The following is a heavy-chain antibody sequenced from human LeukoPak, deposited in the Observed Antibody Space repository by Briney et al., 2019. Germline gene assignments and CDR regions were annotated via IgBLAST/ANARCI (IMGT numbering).Heavy chain of an antibody. CDR1: GFTFSSYW. CDR2: IENDGSEK. Sequence: PGGSLRLSCAASGFTFSSYWMSWVRQAPGKGLEWVANIENDGSEKNYMDSVKGRFTISRDNAKNSLYLQMNSLRAEDTAVYYCASQTSAKGFDGWGQGTLVTVFS. CDR3: ASQTSAKGFDG. D-gene: IGHD2-2*01. V-gene: IGHV3-7*05. J-gene: IGHJ4*02.